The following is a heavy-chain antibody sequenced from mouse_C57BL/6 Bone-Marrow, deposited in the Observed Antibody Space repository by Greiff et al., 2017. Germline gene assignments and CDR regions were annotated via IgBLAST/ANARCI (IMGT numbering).Heavy chain of an antibody. V-gene: IGHV5-9-1*02. D-gene: IGHD3-2*02. J-gene: IGHJ2*01. CDR3: TREDSSGFPDY. CDR1: GFTFSSYA. Sequence: EVMLVESGEGLVKPGGSLKLSCAASGFTFSSYAMSWVRQTPEKRLEWVAYISSGGDYIYYADTVKGRFTISRDNARNTLYLQMSSLKSEDTAMYYCTREDSSGFPDYWGQGTTLTVSS. CDR2: ISSGGDYI.